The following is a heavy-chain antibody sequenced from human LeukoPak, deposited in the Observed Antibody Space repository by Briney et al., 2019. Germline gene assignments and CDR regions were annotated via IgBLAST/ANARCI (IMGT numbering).Heavy chain of an antibody. V-gene: IGHV4-38-2*02. CDR3: ARAAIAVAGDYQYHYMDA. Sequence: PSETLSLTCSVSGYSINRGYYWGWIRQPPGKGLEWIGSIYHSGNTYYNPSLKSRVTISIDTSKNQFSLKLSSVTAADTAVYYCARAAIAVAGDYQYHYMDAWGKGTTVTVSS. J-gene: IGHJ6*03. CDR2: IYHSGNT. D-gene: IGHD6-19*01. CDR1: GYSINRGYY.